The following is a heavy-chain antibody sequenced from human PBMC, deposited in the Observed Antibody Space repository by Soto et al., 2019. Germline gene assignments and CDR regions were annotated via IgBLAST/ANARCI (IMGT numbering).Heavy chain of an antibody. D-gene: IGHD3-9*01. J-gene: IGHJ4*02. V-gene: IGHV3-49*04. Sequence: GGSLKLSCTGFGFSFGDYAVSWVRQAPGKGLEWVGFIRTKGYGGTTEYVASVKGRFTISRDDSKSIAYLQMNSLKTEDTAVYYCTRAPPPQLTLDYWGQGTLVTVSS. CDR3: TRAPPPQLTLDY. CDR2: IRTKGYGGTT. CDR1: GFSFGDYA.